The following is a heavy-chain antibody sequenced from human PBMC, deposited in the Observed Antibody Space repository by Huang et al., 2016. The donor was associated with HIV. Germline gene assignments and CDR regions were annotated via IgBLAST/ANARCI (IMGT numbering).Heavy chain of an antibody. Sequence: EVLLVQSGAEVKKPGESLKISCKGSGYGFTSHWIAWVRQMPGKGLEWMGSIYPCDSDTRYSPSFQVLVTISADKSINTAYLQWSSLKASDTAMYYCARRPDYHGMDVWGQGTTVIVSS. CDR1: GYGFTSHW. J-gene: IGHJ6*02. CDR2: IYPCDSDT. D-gene: IGHD3-10*01. V-gene: IGHV5-51*01. CDR3: ARRPDYHGMDV.